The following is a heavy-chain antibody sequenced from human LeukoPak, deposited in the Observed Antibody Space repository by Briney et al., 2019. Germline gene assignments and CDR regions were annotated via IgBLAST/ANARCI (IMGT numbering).Heavy chain of an antibody. D-gene: IGHD4-17*01. V-gene: IGHV1-69*04. Sequence: ASVKVSCEASGGTFSSYAISWVRQAPGQGLEWMGRIIPILGIANYAQKFQGRVTITADKSTSTAYMELSSLRSEDTAVYYCATIGTVSNYYYYYGMDVWGQGTTVTVSS. CDR2: IIPILGIA. J-gene: IGHJ6*02. CDR3: ATIGTVSNYYYYYGMDV. CDR1: GGTFSSYA.